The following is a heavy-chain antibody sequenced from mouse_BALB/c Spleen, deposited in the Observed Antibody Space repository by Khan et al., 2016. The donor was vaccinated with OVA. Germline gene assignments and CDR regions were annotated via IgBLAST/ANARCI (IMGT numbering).Heavy chain of an antibody. CDR1: GFSLTSYG. J-gene: IGHJ2*01. D-gene: IGHD1-3*01. CDR2: IWAGGST. Sequence: VQLQESGPGLVAPSQSLSITCTVSGFSLTSYGVHWVRQPPGKGLEWLGVIWAGGSTNYNSARMSRLSISTDNSKSKVFLKMNSLQTEDTAMYYCARLEDIWGQGTTLTVSS. CDR3: ARLEDI. V-gene: IGHV2-9*02.